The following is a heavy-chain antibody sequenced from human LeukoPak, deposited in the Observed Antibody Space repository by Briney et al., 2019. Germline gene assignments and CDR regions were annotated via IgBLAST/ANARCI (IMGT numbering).Heavy chain of an antibody. D-gene: IGHD3-10*01. CDR2: IHYSGST. CDR1: GGSISSDDYY. J-gene: IGHJ4*02. V-gene: IGHV4-30-4*01. Sequence: SETLSLTCTVSGGSISSDDYYWSWIRQPPGKGLEWIGYIHYSGSTYYNPSLKSRVTISVDTSKNQFSLKLSSVTAADTAVYYCARVPFNYYGSYRLDYWGQGTLVTVSS. CDR3: ARVPFNYYGSYRLDY.